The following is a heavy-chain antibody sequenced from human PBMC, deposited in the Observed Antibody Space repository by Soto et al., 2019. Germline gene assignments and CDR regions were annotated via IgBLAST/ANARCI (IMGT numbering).Heavy chain of an antibody. D-gene: IGHD3-22*01. CDR2: ISWNSGSI. J-gene: IGHJ4*02. CDR1: GFTFDDYA. Sequence: EVQLVESGGGLVQPGRSLRLSCAASGFTFDDYAMHWVRQAPGKGLEWVSGISWNSGSIGYADSVKGRFTISRDTSKSTLSLQMTSLRPEDTAVYYCASGAAFYYDTSRYWGQGTLVTVSS. V-gene: IGHV3-9*01. CDR3: ASGAAFYYDTSRY.